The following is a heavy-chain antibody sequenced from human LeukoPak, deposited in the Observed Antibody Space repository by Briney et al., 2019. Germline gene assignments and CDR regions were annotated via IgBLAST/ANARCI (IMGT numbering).Heavy chain of an antibody. CDR2: IYSGGST. CDR3: ARGQLAARLGGHSYYFDY. Sequence: QSGGSLRLSCAASGFTVSSNYMSWVRQAPGKGLEWVSVIYSGGSTYYADSVKGRFTISRDNSKNTLYLQMNSLRAEDTAVYYCARGQLAARLGGHSYYFDYWGQGTLVTVSS. V-gene: IGHV3-53*01. CDR1: GFTVSSNY. D-gene: IGHD6-6*01. J-gene: IGHJ4*02.